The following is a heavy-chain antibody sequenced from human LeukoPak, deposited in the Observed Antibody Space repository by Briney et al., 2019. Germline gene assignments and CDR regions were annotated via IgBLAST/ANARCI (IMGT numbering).Heavy chain of an antibody. J-gene: IGHJ3*02. CDR3: ARERLIGRAFTDAFDI. CDR1: GDSITSYY. Sequence: SETLSLTCTVSGDSITSYYWSWIRQPPGKGLEWIGNIYNSGNTNYNPSLKSRITISVDTSKKQFSLKLRSVTAADTAVYYCARERLIGRAFTDAFDIWGQGTMVTVSS. V-gene: IGHV4-59*01. D-gene: IGHD3-16*01. CDR2: IYNSGNT.